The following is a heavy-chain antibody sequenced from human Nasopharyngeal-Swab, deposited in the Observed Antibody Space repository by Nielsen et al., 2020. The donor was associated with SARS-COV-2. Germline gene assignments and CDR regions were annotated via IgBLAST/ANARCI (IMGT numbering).Heavy chain of an antibody. Sequence: ASVKVSCKASGYTFTSYYMHWVRQAPGQGLEWMGIINPSGGSTSYAQKFQGRVTVTRDTSTSTVYMELSSLRSDDTAVYYCASADIVVVPAASSRHYYYYGMDVWGQGTTVTVSS. V-gene: IGHV1-46*01. CDR1: GYTFTSYY. CDR2: INPSGGST. CDR3: ASADIVVVPAASSRHYYYYGMDV. J-gene: IGHJ6*02. D-gene: IGHD2-2*01.